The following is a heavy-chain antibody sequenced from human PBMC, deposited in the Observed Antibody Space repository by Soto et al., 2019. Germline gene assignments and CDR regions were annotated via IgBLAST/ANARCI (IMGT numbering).Heavy chain of an antibody. Sequence: SETLSLTCTVSGGSISSRSYYWAWIRQPPGKGLEWIGSIYYSGSTYYNPSLKSRVTISVDTSKNQFSLKLSSVTAADTAVYNCASIGIGFCSGGSCWGGYYYYGMDVWGQGTTVTVSS. V-gene: IGHV4-39*01. D-gene: IGHD2-15*01. CDR2: IYYSGST. J-gene: IGHJ6*02. CDR1: GGSISSRSYY. CDR3: ASIGIGFCSGGSCWGGYYYYGMDV.